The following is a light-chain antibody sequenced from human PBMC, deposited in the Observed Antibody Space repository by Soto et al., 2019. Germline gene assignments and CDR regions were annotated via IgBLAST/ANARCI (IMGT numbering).Light chain of an antibody. CDR1: QSVSGIY. Sequence: EVVMTQSPGTLSLSPGEAATLSCRASQSVSGIYLAWYQQKPGQSPRLVICDASSRATGIPDRFSGSGSGTDFTLTISRLEPEDFAVYFCYQYDSSPWTFGQGTKVDIK. CDR2: DAS. V-gene: IGKV3-20*01. J-gene: IGKJ1*01. CDR3: YQYDSSPWT.